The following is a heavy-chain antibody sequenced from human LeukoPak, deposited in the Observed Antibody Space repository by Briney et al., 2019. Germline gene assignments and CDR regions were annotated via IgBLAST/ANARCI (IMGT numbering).Heavy chain of an antibody. D-gene: IGHD6-19*01. CDR2: IIPIFGTA. CDR1: GGTFSSYA. CDR3: ARHSGQWLGRDVLDY. V-gene: IGHV1-69*01. J-gene: IGHJ4*02. Sequence: SVKVSCKASGGTFSSYAISWVRQAPGQGLEWMGGIIPIFGTANYAQKFQGRVTINADESTSTAYMELSSLRSEDTAVYYCARHSGQWLGRDVLDYWGQGTLVTVSS.